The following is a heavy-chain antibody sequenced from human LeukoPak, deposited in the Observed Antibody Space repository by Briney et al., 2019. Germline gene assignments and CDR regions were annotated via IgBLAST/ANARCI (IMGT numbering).Heavy chain of an antibody. D-gene: IGHD1-26*01. CDR3: ARDTGSYYFDY. CDR2: IYYSGST. CDR1: GASVSTYY. J-gene: IGHJ4*02. V-gene: IGHV4-59*02. Sequence: SETLSLTCTVPGASVSTYYWSWIRRPPGKGLEWIAYIYYSGSTNYNPSLKSRVTMSVDTSKNQFSLMLSSVTAADTAVYYCARDTGSYYFDYWGQGTLVTVSS.